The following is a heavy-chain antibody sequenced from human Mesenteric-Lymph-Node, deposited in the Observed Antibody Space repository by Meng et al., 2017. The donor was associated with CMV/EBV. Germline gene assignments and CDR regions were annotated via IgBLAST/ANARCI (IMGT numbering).Heavy chain of an antibody. CDR3: FGGGMFPGGDY. CDR1: GFTFSDSG. V-gene: IGHV3-30*02. Sequence: GESLKISCAASGFTFSDSGMHWVRQAPGKGLDWVAFIRYDGVEKYYTDSVKGRFTVSRDNARNTLHLQMNSLRAEDTAVYYCFGGGMFPGGDYWGQGTLVTVSX. CDR2: IRYDGVEK. D-gene: IGHD1-26*01. J-gene: IGHJ4*02.